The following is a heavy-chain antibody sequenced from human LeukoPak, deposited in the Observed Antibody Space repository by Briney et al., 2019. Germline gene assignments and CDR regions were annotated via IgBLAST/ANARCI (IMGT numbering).Heavy chain of an antibody. CDR3: VRTNGGTYYDY. V-gene: IGHV3-13*01. CDR1: GFIFTDYD. J-gene: IGHJ4*02. D-gene: IGHD1-26*01. Sequence: PGGSLRLSCAASGFIFTDYDLHWVRQPPGKGLEWVSVFGIAGDTYYADSVKGRLTISRDVAKNSLYLQMNNLRAGDTAVYYCVRTNGGTYYDYWGQGTLVTVSS. CDR2: FGIAGDT.